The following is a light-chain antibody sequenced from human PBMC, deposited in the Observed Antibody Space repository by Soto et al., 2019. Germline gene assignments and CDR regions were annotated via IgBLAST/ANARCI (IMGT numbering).Light chain of an antibody. CDR3: QQLNSFPVT. Sequence: DIQLTQSPSFLSASVGDRGTITCRASQGISSYLAWYQQKPGKAPKLLIYSASTLQSGVPSRVSGSGSGTEFTLTISSLQPDDLATYYCQQLNSFPVTFGGGTKVEIK. CDR1: QGISSY. V-gene: IGKV1-9*01. J-gene: IGKJ4*01. CDR2: SAS.